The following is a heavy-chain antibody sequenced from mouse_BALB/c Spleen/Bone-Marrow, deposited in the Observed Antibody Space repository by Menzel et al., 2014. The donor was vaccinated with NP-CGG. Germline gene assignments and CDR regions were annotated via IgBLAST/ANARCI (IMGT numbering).Heavy chain of an antibody. D-gene: IGHD5-1*01. V-gene: IGHV5-6-5*01. CDR2: IDSSENT. CDR1: GFSLSSYA. CDR3: ARASTGWGPNL. J-gene: IGHJ3*02. Sequence: EESGGRLVTPGTPLTLTCTXSGFSLSSYAMSWVRQAPGKGLEWIGIIDSSENTYYASWAKGRFTISRTSTTVDLKITSPTTEDTATYFCARASTGWGPNLWGQGTLVTVS.